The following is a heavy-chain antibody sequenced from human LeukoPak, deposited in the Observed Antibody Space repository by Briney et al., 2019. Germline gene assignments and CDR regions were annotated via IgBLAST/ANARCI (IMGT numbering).Heavy chain of an antibody. Sequence: SETLSLTCAVYGGSFSGYYWSWIRQPPGKGLEWIGEINHSGSTNYNPSLKSRVTIPVDTSKNQFSLKLSSVTAADTAVYYCARHPQVVGATKYFDYWGQGTLVTVSS. CDR1: GGSFSGYY. J-gene: IGHJ4*02. V-gene: IGHV4-34*01. CDR3: ARHPQVVGATKYFDY. CDR2: INHSGST. D-gene: IGHD1-26*01.